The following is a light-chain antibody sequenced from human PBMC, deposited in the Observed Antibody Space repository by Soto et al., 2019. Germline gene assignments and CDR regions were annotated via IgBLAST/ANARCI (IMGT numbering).Light chain of an antibody. CDR1: QSISPY. J-gene: IGKJ1*01. V-gene: IGKV1-5*03. CDR2: KAS. Sequence: DIQMTQSPSTLSASVGDRVTITCRATQSISPYLAWYQQKPGKAPKLLIYKASILQSGVPSTFSGSGSGTEFTLTISSLQTDDFANYYCQQYKDYTYTFGQGTKVDIK. CDR3: QQYKDYTYT.